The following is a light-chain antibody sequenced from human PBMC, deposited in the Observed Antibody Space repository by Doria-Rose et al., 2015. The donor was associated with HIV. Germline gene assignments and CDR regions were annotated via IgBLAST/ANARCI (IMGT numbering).Light chain of an antibody. J-gene: IGKJ5*01. CDR1: RRVKSSY. CDR2: DAS. V-gene: IGKV3-20*01. Sequence: TQSPGTPSSSPGERATLSCRASRRVKSSYLASYQQKPGQAPRLLIYDASSRATGIPDRFSGSGSGTDFTLTISRLEPEDVAVYYCQQYGTSRGTFGQGTRLEIK. CDR3: QQYGTSRGT.